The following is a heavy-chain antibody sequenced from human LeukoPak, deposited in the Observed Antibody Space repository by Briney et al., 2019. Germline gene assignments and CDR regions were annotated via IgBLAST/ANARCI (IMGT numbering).Heavy chain of an antibody. CDR3: ARDAPDIKAFDI. CDR1: GFTFSSYW. D-gene: IGHD2-15*01. Sequence: PGGSLRLSCAASGFTFSSYWMSWVRQAPGKGLEWVANIKQDGSEKYYVDSVKGRFTIPRDNAKNSLYLQMNRLRAEDTAVYYCARDAPDIKAFDIWGQGTMVTVSS. CDR2: IKQDGSEK. J-gene: IGHJ3*02. V-gene: IGHV3-7*01.